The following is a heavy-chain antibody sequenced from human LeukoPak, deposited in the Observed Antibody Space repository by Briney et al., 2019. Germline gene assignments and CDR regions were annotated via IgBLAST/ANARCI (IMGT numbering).Heavy chain of an antibody. D-gene: IGHD2-15*01. CDR3: ARIFEWDTNAFDI. Sequence: SETLSLTCTVSGGSNSSGGYYWSWIRQHPGKGLEWIGYIYYSGSTYYNPSLKSRVTISVDTSKNQFSLKLSSVTAADTAVYYCARIFEWDTNAFDIWGQGTMVTVSS. V-gene: IGHV4-31*03. CDR1: GGSNSSGGYY. J-gene: IGHJ3*02. CDR2: IYYSGST.